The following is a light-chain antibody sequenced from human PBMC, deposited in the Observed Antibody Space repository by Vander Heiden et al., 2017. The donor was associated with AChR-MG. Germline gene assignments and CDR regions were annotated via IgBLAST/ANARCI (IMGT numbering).Light chain of an antibody. CDR3: QSYDSSLSGWV. J-gene: IGLJ3*02. CDR2: GNS. V-gene: IGLV1-40*01. Sequence: QSVLTQPPSVSAAPGPRVTISCTGSSSNIGAGYDVHWYQQLPGTAPKLLIYGNSNRPSGVPDRFSGSKSGTSASLAITGRQAEDEADYYCQSYDSSLSGWVFGGGTKLTVL. CDR1: SSNIGAGYD.